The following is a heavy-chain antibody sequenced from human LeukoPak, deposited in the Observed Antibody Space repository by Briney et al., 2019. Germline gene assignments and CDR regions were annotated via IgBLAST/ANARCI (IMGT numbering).Heavy chain of an antibody. CDR2: SYSGGRT. CDR1: GFTVSSNY. J-gene: IGHJ5*02. CDR3: ARDANDYGVPRYLDP. D-gene: IGHD4-17*01. Sequence: PGGSLRLSCAASGFTVSSNYMTWVRQAPGKGLEWVSGSYSGGRTYYADSVKGRFTISRDNSKNTLYLQMNSLRAEDTAVYYCARDANDYGVPRYLDPWGQGTLVTVSS. V-gene: IGHV3-53*01.